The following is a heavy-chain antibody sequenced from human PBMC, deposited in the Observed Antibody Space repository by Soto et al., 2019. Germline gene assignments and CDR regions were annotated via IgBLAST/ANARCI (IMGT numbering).Heavy chain of an antibody. CDR1: GFTFSAYS. CDR3: ARDNGMAGSFDP. D-gene: IGHD2-8*01. V-gene: IGHV3-48*02. J-gene: IGHJ5*02. Sequence: PGGSLRLSCAASGFTFSAYSMNWARQAPGKGLEWVSYITAGSDTVFYADSVKGRFTISRDNAKNSLYLQMNSLRDEDTAVYYCARDNGMAGSFDPWGPGTLVTAPQ. CDR2: ITAGSDTV.